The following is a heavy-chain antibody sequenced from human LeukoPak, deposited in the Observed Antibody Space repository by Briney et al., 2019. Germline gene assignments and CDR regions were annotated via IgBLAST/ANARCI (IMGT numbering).Heavy chain of an antibody. Sequence: NPGGSLRLSCAASGLTFSYAWMNWVRQAPGKGLEWVGRIKSKIDGGTTHYAAPVKDRFTISRDDAENTLYLQMNSLKTEDTAVYYCTTVLSIWYPYYFDSWGQGTLVTVSS. V-gene: IGHV3-15*01. CDR2: IKSKIDGGTT. D-gene: IGHD2-8*01. CDR3: TTVLSIWYPYYFDS. CDR1: GLTFSYAW. J-gene: IGHJ4*02.